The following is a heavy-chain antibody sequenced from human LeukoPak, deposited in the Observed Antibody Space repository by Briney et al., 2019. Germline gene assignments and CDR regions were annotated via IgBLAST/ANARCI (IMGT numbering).Heavy chain of an antibody. Sequence: ASVKVSCKASGYTFTNYYIHWVRQAPGQGLEWMGRINPNSGGTNYAQKFQGRVTMTRDTSISTAYMELSRLRSDDTAVYYCARDLMVRGVIYYYYYGMDVWGQGTRSPSP. J-gene: IGHJ6*02. CDR1: GYTFTNYY. V-gene: IGHV1-2*06. CDR3: ARDLMVRGVIYYYYYGMDV. D-gene: IGHD3-10*01. CDR2: INPNSGGT.